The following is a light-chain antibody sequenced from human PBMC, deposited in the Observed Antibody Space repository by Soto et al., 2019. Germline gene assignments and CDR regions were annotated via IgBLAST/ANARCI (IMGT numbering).Light chain of an antibody. CDR1: SSDVGGYNY. V-gene: IGLV2-14*01. J-gene: IGLJ1*01. Sequence: QSALTQPASVSGSPGQSITISCTGTSSDVGGYNYVSWYQQHPDKAPKLMIYDVSNRPSGVSNRFSGSKSGNTASLTISGLRSDDEADYYCSSYASSSTPFVFGTGTKLTVL. CDR3: SSYASSSTPFV. CDR2: DVS.